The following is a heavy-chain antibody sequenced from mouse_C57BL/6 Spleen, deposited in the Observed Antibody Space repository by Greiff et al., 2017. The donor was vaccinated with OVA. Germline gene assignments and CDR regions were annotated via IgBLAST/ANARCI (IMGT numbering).Heavy chain of an antibody. J-gene: IGHJ2*01. CDR2: ISSGGDYI. CDR3: TREGEITTAFDY. CDR1: GFTFSSYA. D-gene: IGHD1-2*01. Sequence: EVQGVESGEGLVKPGGSLKLSCAASGFTFSSYAMSWVRQTPEKRLEWVAYISSGGDYIYYADTVKGRFTISRDNARNTLYLQMSSLKSEDTAMYYCTREGEITTAFDYWGQGTTLTVSS. V-gene: IGHV5-9-1*02.